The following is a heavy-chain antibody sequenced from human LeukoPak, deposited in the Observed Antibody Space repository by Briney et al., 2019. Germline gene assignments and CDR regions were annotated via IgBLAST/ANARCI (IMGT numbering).Heavy chain of an antibody. D-gene: IGHD1-7*01. V-gene: IGHV3-74*01. CDR1: GLTFRTTW. Sequence: GGSLRLSCATSGLTFRTTWMHWVRQAPGKGLMWVSRMNGEGTTIDYADSVKGRFTVSGDYAKNTLFLQMNNLRTEDTALYFCATARNFRFEYWGQGSLVIVSA. J-gene: IGHJ4*02. CDR3: ATARNFRFEY. CDR2: MNGEGTTI.